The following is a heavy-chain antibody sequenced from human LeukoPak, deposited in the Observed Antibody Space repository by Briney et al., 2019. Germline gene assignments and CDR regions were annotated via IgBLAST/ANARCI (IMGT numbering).Heavy chain of an antibody. D-gene: IGHD6-19*01. Sequence: SETLSLTCTVSGGSISSSYYYWGWIRQPPGKGLEWIGSIYYSGSTYYNPSLKSRVTISVDTSKNQFSLKLRSVTAADTAIYYCARLTSGWYVIYWGQGTLVTVSS. V-gene: IGHV4-39*01. CDR1: GGSISSSYYY. CDR2: IYYSGST. CDR3: ARLTSGWYVIY. J-gene: IGHJ4*02.